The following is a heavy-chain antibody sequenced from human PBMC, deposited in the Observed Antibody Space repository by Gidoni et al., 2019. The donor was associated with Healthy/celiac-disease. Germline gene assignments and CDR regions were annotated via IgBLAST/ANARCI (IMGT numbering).Heavy chain of an antibody. CDR3: ARGSWSGYYWFDP. J-gene: IGHJ5*02. CDR1: GGSFSGYY. V-gene: IGHV4-34*01. D-gene: IGHD3-3*01. Sequence: QVQLQQWGAGLLKPSETLSLTCAVYGGSFSGYYWSWIRQPPGKGLEWIGEINHSGSTNYNPSLKSRVTISVDTSKNQFSLKLSSVTAADTAVYYCARGSWSGYYWFDPWGQGTLVTVSS. CDR2: INHSGST.